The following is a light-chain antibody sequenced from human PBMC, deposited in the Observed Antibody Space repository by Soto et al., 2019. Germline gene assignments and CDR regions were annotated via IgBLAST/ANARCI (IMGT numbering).Light chain of an antibody. CDR2: AAS. CDR3: QQYRNWPPLT. CDR1: QSVGRA. J-gene: IGKJ4*01. Sequence: EIVMTQSPATLSVSPGETATLSCRASQSVGRAVAWYQHKPGQAPRHLIVAASIRATGVPGRFSGGGSWTEFTLTISSLQSEDFAVYYCQQYRNWPPLTFGGGTTVEIK. V-gene: IGKV3-15*01.